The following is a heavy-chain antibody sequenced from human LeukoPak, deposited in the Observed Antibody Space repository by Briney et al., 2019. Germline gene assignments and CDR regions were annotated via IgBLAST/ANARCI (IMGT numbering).Heavy chain of an antibody. J-gene: IGHJ4*02. Sequence: SVKVSCKASGGTFSSYAISWVRQAPGQGLEWMGGVIPIFGTANYAQKFQGRVTITADESTSTAYMELSSLRSEDTAVYYCASCVYSSSSSDYFDYWGQGTLVTVSS. CDR1: GGTFSSYA. D-gene: IGHD6-6*01. CDR2: VIPIFGTA. V-gene: IGHV1-69*13. CDR3: ASCVYSSSSSDYFDY.